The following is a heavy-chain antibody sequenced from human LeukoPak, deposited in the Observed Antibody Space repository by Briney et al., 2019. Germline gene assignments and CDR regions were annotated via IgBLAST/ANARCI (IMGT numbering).Heavy chain of an antibody. Sequence: SETLSLTCTVSGGSISSYYWSWIRLPPGKKLEWIGFVSHTGSTNYNPSLTSRVTISVDTSKNQFSLKLTSVAAAHTAIYFCARGKGYNTPFDYWGQGILVTVSS. V-gene: IGHV4-59*01. CDR3: ARGKGYNTPFDY. CDR2: VSHTGST. CDR1: GGSISSYY. J-gene: IGHJ4*02. D-gene: IGHD5-24*01.